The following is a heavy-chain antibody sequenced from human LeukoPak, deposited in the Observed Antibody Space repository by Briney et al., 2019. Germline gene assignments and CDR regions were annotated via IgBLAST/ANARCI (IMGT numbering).Heavy chain of an antibody. D-gene: IGHD3-3*01. Sequence: ASVKVSCTASGYTFTGYYMHWVRQAPGQGLEWMGWINPNSGGTNYARKFQGRVTMTRDTSISTAYMELSRLRSDDTAVYYCARVAPYYDFWSGYYTGPLAWSDVWGQGTTVTVSS. CDR3: ARVAPYYDFWSGYYTGPLAWSDV. CDR2: INPNSGGT. CDR1: GYTFTGYY. J-gene: IGHJ6*02. V-gene: IGHV1-2*02.